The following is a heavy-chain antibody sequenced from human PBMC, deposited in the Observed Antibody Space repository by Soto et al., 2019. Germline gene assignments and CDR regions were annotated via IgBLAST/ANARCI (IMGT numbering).Heavy chain of an antibody. J-gene: IGHJ3*02. V-gene: IGHV1-69*13. CDR3: ARDDYYGSGSCYAFDI. D-gene: IGHD3-10*01. Sequence: ASVKVSCKASGGTFSSYAISWVRQAPGQGLEWMGGIIPIFGTANYAQKFQGRVTITADESTITAYMELSSLRSEDTAVYSCARDDYYGSGSCYAFDILGQGTMVTVSS. CDR1: GGTFSSYA. CDR2: IIPIFGTA.